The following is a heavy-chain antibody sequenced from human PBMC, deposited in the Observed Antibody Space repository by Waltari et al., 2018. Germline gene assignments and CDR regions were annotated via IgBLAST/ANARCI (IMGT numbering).Heavy chain of an antibody. CDR1: GYTFTSYD. J-gene: IGHJ6*02. D-gene: IGHD6-13*01. CDR3: ARDHSSSWYYYYYGMDV. CDR2: MNPNSGNT. V-gene: IGHV1-8*02. Sequence: QVQLVQSGAEVKKPGASVKVSCTASGYTFTSYDINWVRQATGQGLEWMGWMNPNSGNTGYAQKFQGRVTMTRNTSISTAYMELSSLRSEDTAVYYCARDHSSSWYYYYYGMDVWGQGTTVTVSS.